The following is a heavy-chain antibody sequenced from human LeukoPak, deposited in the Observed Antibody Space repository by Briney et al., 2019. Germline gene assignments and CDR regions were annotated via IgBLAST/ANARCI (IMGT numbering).Heavy chain of an antibody. CDR3: ARDLGISGWYAPPLGYFGY. V-gene: IGHV1-2*02. Sequence: GASVKVSCKASGYTFTGYYMHWVRQAPGQGLEWMGWINPKSGGTNYAQKFQGRVTMTRDTSISTMYMELSRLRSDDAAVYYCARDLGISGWYAPPLGYFGYWGQGTLVTVSS. J-gene: IGHJ4*02. CDR2: INPKSGGT. D-gene: IGHD6-19*01. CDR1: GYTFTGYY.